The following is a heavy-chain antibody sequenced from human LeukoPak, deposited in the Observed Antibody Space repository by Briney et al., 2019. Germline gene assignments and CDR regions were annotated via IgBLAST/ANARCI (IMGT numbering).Heavy chain of an antibody. Sequence: GGSLRLSCAASGFMFADHGMTWVRQVPGKGLEWVSGINWNGGSTGYVDSVKGRFTISRDNAKNVLFLQMNNLGAEGTAFYYCARGEWDLRDWGQGTLVIVSS. CDR3: ARGEWDLRD. CDR2: INWNGGST. V-gene: IGHV3-20*04. J-gene: IGHJ4*02. CDR1: GFMFADHG. D-gene: IGHD1-26*01.